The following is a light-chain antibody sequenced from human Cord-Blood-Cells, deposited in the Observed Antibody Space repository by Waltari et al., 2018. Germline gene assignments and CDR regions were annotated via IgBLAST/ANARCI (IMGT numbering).Light chain of an antibody. CDR1: SSDVGGYNY. V-gene: IGLV2-14*01. Sequence: HSALTQPPSVSGSPGHSIPIPCTGTSSDVGGYNYVSWYQQHPGKAPNLMIYDVSNRPSGVSNRFSGSKSGNTASLTISGLQAEDEADYYCSSYTSSSTVVFGGGTKLTVL. CDR2: DVS. J-gene: IGLJ2*01. CDR3: SSYTSSSTVV.